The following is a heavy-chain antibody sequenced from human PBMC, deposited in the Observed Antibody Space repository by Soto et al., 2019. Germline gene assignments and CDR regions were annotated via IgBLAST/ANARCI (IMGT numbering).Heavy chain of an antibody. CDR2: ILVGGST. V-gene: IGHV3-23*01. CDR1: GFTCSSYD. CDR3: AKATATGGGAFDI. Sequence: EAQMLESGGGLVQPGGSLRLSCAASGFTCSSYDMSWVRQAPGKGLEWVSTILVGGSTHYPDSVKGRFTISRDYSKNTLFLQMNSLTAGDTAVYYCAKATATGGGAFDICGQGTMVTVSS. D-gene: IGHD2-8*02. J-gene: IGHJ3*02.